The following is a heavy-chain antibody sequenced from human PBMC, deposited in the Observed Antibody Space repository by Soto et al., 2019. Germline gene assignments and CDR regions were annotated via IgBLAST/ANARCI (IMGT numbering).Heavy chain of an antibody. D-gene: IGHD4-4*01. J-gene: IGHJ6*02. Sequence: ASVKVSCKASGYTFTSYGISWVRQAPGQGLEWMGWISAYNGNTNYAQKLQGRVTMTTDTSTSTAYMELRSLRSDDTAVYYCARYSPVYYCYYGMDVWGQGTTVTVSS. CDR2: ISAYNGNT. CDR3: ARYSPVYYCYYGMDV. V-gene: IGHV1-18*01. CDR1: GYTFTSYG.